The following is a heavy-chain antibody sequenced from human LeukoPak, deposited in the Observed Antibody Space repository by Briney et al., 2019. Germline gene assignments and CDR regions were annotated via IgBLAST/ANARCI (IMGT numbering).Heavy chain of an antibody. J-gene: IGHJ4*02. CDR2: ISSSSSYI. D-gene: IGHD3-22*01. V-gene: IGHV3-21*01. Sequence: PGGSLRLSCAASGFTFSSYSMNWVRQAPGKGLEWVSYISSSSSYIYYADSVKGRFTISRDKAKNSLYMQMNRLRAEDTAVYYCARVAPHYYDSSGYYDFDYWGQGTLVTVSS. CDR1: GFTFSSYS. CDR3: ARVAPHYYDSSGYYDFDY.